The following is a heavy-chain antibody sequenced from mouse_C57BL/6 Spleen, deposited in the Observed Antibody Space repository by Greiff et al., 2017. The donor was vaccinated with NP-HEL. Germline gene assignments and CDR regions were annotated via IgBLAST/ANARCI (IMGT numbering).Heavy chain of an antibody. D-gene: IGHD3-1*01. Sequence: VQLQQPGAELVKPGASVKLSCKASGYTFTSYWMHWVKQRPGQGLEWIGMIHPNSGSTNYNEKFKSKATLTVDKSSSTAYMQLSSLTSEDSAVYYCARSGDSYYFDYWGQGTTLTVSS. CDR3: ARSGDSYYFDY. J-gene: IGHJ2*01. V-gene: IGHV1-64*01. CDR1: GYTFTSYW. CDR2: IHPNSGST.